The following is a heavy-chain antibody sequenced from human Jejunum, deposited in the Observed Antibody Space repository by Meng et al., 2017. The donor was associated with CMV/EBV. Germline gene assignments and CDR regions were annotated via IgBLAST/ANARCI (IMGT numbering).Heavy chain of an antibody. D-gene: IGHD3-16*01. CDR1: GFTFSDYF. CDR2: ISGSSSHT. J-gene: IGHJ4*02. CDR3: AGGGGYSEY. Sequence: VQLVEAGGGLVMPGGSLRLSWAASGFTFSDYFMSWIRQAPGKGLEWVSYISGSSSHTNYADSVKGRFTISRDNAKKSLYLQMNTLRAEDTAVYYCAGGGGYSEYWGQGTLFTVSS. V-gene: IGHV3-11*05.